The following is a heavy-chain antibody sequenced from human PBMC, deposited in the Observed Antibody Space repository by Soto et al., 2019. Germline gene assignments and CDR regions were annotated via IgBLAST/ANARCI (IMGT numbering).Heavy chain of an antibody. CDR3: AKNGQPPYYYYGMDV. D-gene: IGHD2-8*01. J-gene: IGHJ6*02. CDR1: GYTFTRYG. V-gene: IGHV1-18*01. CDR2: ISGYNGDT. Sequence: ASVTVSCKASGYTFTRYGISWVRQAPGQGLEWMGWISGYNGDTNYAQKFQGRVTMTVDTSTTTAFMELTSLTSDDRAVYYCAKNGQPPYYYYGMDVWGQGTTVTVSS.